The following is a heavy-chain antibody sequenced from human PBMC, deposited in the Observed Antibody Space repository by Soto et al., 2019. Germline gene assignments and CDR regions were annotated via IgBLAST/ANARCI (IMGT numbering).Heavy chain of an antibody. Sequence: PGESLKISCKGSGYSFTSYWIGWVRQMPGKGLEWMGIIYPGDSDTRYSPSFQGQVTISADKSISTAYLQWGSLKASDTAMYYCARLDSSGYYLLYYWGQGTLVTVSS. CDR2: IYPGDSDT. V-gene: IGHV5-51*01. CDR1: GYSFTSYW. CDR3: ARLDSSGYYLLYY. D-gene: IGHD3-22*01. J-gene: IGHJ4*02.